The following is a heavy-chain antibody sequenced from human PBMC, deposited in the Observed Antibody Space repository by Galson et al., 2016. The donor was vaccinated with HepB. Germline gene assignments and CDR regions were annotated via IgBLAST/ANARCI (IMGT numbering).Heavy chain of an antibody. CDR1: GFSFSSYG. V-gene: IGHV3-49*03. D-gene: IGHD6-13*01. CDR3: AKAAAPDYYYYYMDV. J-gene: IGHJ6*03. CDR2: ISSDAYGGTT. Sequence: SLRLSCAASGFSFSSYGMNWFRQAPGKGLEWVGFISSDAYGGTTEYAASVKGRFTISTDESKSIAYLQMKSLKTEDTAVYYCAKAAAPDYYYYYMDVWGKGTTVTVSS.